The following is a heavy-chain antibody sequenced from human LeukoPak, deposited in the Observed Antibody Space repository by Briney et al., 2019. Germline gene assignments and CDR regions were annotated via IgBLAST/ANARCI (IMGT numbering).Heavy chain of an antibody. Sequence: GATVKISCKASGYTFTDYYMHWVQQAPGIGLEWMGRVDPEDGETIYAEKFQGRVTITADTSTDTAYMELSSLRSEDTAVYYRATETRNSPGVIWGQGTMVTVSS. CDR3: ATETRNSPGVI. D-gene: IGHD1-7*01. V-gene: IGHV1-69-2*01. CDR1: GYTFTDYY. J-gene: IGHJ3*02. CDR2: VDPEDGET.